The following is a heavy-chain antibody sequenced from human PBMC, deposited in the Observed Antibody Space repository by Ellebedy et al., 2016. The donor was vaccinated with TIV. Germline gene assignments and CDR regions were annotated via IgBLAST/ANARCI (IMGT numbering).Heavy chain of an antibody. D-gene: IGHD3-10*01. CDR2: FHYSGTT. Sequence: GSLRLSXTVSDGSIRSYHWSWIRQSPGKGLEWIGYFHYSGTTNYNPPLKSRLSISVDTSKNQFSLNLSSVTAADTGVYYCAGTSTMVRGALDYWGQGTLVTVSS. J-gene: IGHJ4*02. CDR1: DGSIRSYH. CDR3: AGTSTMVRGALDY. V-gene: IGHV4-59*01.